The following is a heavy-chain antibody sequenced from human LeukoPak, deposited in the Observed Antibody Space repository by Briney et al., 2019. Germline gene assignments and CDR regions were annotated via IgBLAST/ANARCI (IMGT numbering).Heavy chain of an antibody. CDR2: ISYDGSNK. D-gene: IGHD3-9*01. Sequence: GGSLRLSCAASGFTFSSYAMHWVRQAPGKGLEWVAVISYDGSNKYYADSVKGRFTISRDNSKNTLYLQMNSLRAEDTAVYYCARDVVRYFDWLRDLGYYYYGMDVWGQGTTVTVSS. J-gene: IGHJ6*02. CDR1: GFTFSSYA. CDR3: ARDVVRYFDWLRDLGYYYYGMDV. V-gene: IGHV3-30*04.